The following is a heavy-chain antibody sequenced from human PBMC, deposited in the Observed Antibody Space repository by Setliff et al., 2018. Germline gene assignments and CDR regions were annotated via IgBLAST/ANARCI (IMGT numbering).Heavy chain of an antibody. CDR3: ARSIYSSSWYEY. CDR1: GGSISSSSYY. J-gene: IGHJ4*02. D-gene: IGHD6-13*01. Sequence: PSETLSLTCTVSGGSISSSSYYWGWIRQPPGKGLEWIGSIYYSGSTYYNPSLKSRVTISVDTSKNQSSLKLSSVTAADTAVYYCARSIYSSSWYEYWGQGTLVTVSS. CDR2: IYYSGST. V-gene: IGHV4-39*01.